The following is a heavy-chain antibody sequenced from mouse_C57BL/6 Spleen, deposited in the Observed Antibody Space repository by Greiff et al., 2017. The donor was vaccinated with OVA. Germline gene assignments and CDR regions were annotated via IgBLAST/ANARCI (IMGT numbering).Heavy chain of an antibody. CDR2: ISDGGSYT. V-gene: IGHV5-4*03. Sequence: EVKVVESGGGLVKPGGSLKLSCAASGFTFSSYAMSWVRQTPEKRLEWVATISDGGSYTYYPDNVKGRFTISRDNAKNNLYLQMSHLKSEDTAMYYCARFTTVVATDYFDYWGQGTTLTVSS. CDR3: ARFTTVVATDYFDY. J-gene: IGHJ2*01. CDR1: GFTFSSYA. D-gene: IGHD1-1*01.